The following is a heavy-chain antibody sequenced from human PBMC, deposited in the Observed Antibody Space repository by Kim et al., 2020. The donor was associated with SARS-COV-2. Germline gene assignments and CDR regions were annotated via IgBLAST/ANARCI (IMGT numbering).Heavy chain of an antibody. Sequence: SETLSLTCAVYGGSFSGYYWSWVRQPPGKGLEWIGEINHSGSTNYNPSRKSRVTISVDTSKNQLSLKLSTVTAADTAVYYCARGGGFYGDPMYYHMDVWGNGTTVTVSS. CDR2: INHSGST. D-gene: IGHD4-17*01. CDR1: GGSFSGYY. V-gene: IGHV4-34*01. CDR3: ARGGGFYGDPMYYHMDV. J-gene: IGHJ6*03.